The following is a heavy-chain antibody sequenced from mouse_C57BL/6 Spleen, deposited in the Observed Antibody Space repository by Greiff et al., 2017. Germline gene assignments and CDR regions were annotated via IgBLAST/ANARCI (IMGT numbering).Heavy chain of an antibody. CDR1: GFTFSDYG. D-gene: IGHD5-1-1*01. V-gene: IGHV5-17*01. Sequence: EVKLVESGGGLVKPGGSLKLSCAASGFTFSDYGMHWVRQAPEKGLEWVAYISSGSSTIYYADTVKGRFTISRDNAKNTLFLQMTSLRSEDTAMYYCARYLRYYFDYWGQGTTLTVSS. J-gene: IGHJ2*01. CDR2: ISSGSSTI. CDR3: ARYLRYYFDY.